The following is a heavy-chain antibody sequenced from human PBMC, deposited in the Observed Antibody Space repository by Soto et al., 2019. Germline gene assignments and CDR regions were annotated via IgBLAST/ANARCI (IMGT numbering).Heavy chain of an antibody. V-gene: IGHV2-5*01. CDR3: AHMILWFGEFTEYYFDY. D-gene: IGHD3-10*01. Sequence: ITWKESGPTLVKPTQTLTLTCTFSGFSLSTSGVGVGWIRQPPGKALQWLALIYWNDDKRYSPSLKSRLTITKDTSKNQVVLTMTNMDPVDTATYYCAHMILWFGEFTEYYFDYWGQGTLVTVSS. J-gene: IGHJ4*02. CDR2: IYWNDDK. CDR1: GFSLSTSGVG.